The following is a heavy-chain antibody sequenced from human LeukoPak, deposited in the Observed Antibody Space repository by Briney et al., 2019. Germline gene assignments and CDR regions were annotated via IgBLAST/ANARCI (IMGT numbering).Heavy chain of an antibody. V-gene: IGHV4-59*01. Sequence: PSETLSLTCTVSGGSISSYYWSWIRQPPGKGLEWIGYIYYSGSTNYNPSLKSRVTISVDTSKNQFSLKLKLSSVTAADTAVYYCARDTGRGSREDAFDISGQGTMVTVSS. CDR1: GGSISSYY. D-gene: IGHD1-14*01. J-gene: IGHJ3*02. CDR2: IYYSGST. CDR3: ARDTGRGSREDAFDI.